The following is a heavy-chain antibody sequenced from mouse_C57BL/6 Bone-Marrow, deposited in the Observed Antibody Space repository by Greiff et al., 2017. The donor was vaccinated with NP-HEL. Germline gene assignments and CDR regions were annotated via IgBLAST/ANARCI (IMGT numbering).Heavy chain of an antibody. CDR3: AREENSFAY. J-gene: IGHJ3*01. CDR2: IYTRAGST. V-gene: IGHV1-85*01. Sequence: VQLKQSGPELVKPGASVKLSCKATGYTFPSYDINWVKRRPGQALEWLGWIYTRAGSTKYNEKFKGKATLTVDTSSSTAYMELHSLTSEDSAVYFCAREENSFAYWGQGTLVTVSA. CDR1: GYTFPSYD.